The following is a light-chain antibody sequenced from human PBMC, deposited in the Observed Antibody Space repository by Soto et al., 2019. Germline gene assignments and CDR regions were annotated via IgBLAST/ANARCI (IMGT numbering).Light chain of an antibody. J-gene: IGKJ2*01. CDR3: QLYGSSPPYI. CDR1: QSVSSSS. CDR2: TAS. V-gene: IGKV3-20*01. Sequence: IVLTQSPGTVSLSPGERATLSCRASQSVSSSSLAWYQQRPGQAPRLLILTASSRATGTPDRFSGSGSGTDFTLTISRLEPEDFAVYYCQLYGSSPPYIFGPGTKVDIK.